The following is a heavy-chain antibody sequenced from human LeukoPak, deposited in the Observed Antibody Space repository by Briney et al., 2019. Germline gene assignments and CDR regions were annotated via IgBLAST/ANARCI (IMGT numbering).Heavy chain of an antibody. CDR2: INHSGST. J-gene: IGHJ3*02. Sequence: SETLSLTCAVYGGSFSGYYWSWIRQPPGKGLEWIGEINHSGSTNYNPSLKSRVTISVDTSKNQFSLKLSSVTAADTAVYYCARGGRITMVRGVFRTGDAFDIWGQGTMVTVSS. CDR3: ARGGRITMVRGVFRTGDAFDI. CDR1: GGSFSGYY. D-gene: IGHD3-10*01. V-gene: IGHV4-34*01.